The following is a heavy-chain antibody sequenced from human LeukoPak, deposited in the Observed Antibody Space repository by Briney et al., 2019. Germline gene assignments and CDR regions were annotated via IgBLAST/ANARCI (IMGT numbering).Heavy chain of an antibody. CDR1: GFTFSSYA. J-gene: IGHJ6*02. CDR2: ISGSGGST. CDR3: AKDSGDYDFWSGPTPPYGMDV. D-gene: IGHD3-3*01. Sequence: PGGSLRLSCAASGFTFSSYAMSWVRQAPGKGLEWVSAISGSGGSTYHADSVKGRFTISRDNSKNTLYLQMNSLRAEDTAVYYCAKDSGDYDFWSGPTPPYGMDVWGQGTTVTVSS. V-gene: IGHV3-23*01.